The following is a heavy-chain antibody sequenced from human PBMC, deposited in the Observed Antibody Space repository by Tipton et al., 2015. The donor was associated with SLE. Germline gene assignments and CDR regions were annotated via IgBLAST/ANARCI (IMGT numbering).Heavy chain of an antibody. V-gene: IGHV3-7*01. Sequence: QLVQSGGGLVQPGGSLRLSCAASGLTFSSYWMSWVRQAPGKGLEWVANIKQDGSEKYYVDSVKGRFTISRDNAKNSLYLQMNSLRAEDTAVYYCARQLWLRYYYYYGMDVWGQGTTVTVSS. CDR3: ARQLWLRYYYYYGMDV. CDR2: IKQDGSEK. D-gene: IGHD5-18*01. CDR1: GLTFSSYW. J-gene: IGHJ6*02.